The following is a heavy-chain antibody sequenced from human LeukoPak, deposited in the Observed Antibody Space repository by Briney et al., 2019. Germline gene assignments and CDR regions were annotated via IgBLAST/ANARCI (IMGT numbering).Heavy chain of an antibody. CDR3: AKGLRYFDWADY. V-gene: IGHV3-9*01. J-gene: IGHJ4*02. Sequence: GRSLRLSCAASGFTFDDYVMHWVRQAPGKGLEWVSTISWNTFTVRYADSVKGRFTISRDNAKNPLYLQMNSLRTEDTALYYCAKGLRYFDWADYWGQGTLVTVSS. CDR1: GFTFDDYV. D-gene: IGHD3-9*01. CDR2: ISWNTFTV.